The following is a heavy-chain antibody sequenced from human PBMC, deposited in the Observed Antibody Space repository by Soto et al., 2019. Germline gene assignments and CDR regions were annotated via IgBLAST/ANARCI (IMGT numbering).Heavy chain of an antibody. CDR1: GGSISSGGYY. Sequence: PSETLSLTCTVSGGSISSGGYYWSWIRQHPGKGLEWIGYIYYSGSTYYNPSLKSRVTISVDTSKNQFSLKLSSVTAADTAVYYCARHSTDYDSLGWFDPWGQGTLVTVSS. D-gene: IGHD3-22*01. CDR3: ARHSTDYDSLGWFDP. J-gene: IGHJ5*02. V-gene: IGHV4-31*03. CDR2: IYYSGST.